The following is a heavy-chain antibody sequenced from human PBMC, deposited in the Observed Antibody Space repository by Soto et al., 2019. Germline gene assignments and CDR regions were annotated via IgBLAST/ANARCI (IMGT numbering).Heavy chain of an antibody. J-gene: IGHJ4*02. D-gene: IGHD3-22*01. V-gene: IGHV1-18*01. CDR3: ARPATDSSGYCISYFDY. CDR2: ISSYNGNT. Sequence: PEQMLEWIGLISSYNGNTNYAQKRQGRVTMTTDTSTSTASKELRSLRSEDTAVYYCARPATDSSGYCISYFDYWGQGTLVTVSS.